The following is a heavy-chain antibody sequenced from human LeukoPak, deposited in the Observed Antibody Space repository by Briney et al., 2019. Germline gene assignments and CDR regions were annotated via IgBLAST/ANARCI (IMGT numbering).Heavy chain of an antibody. CDR1: GGSISSYY. CDR3: ARVGSYAFDI. Sequence: PSETLSLTCTVSGGSISSYYWSWIRQPPGRGLEWIGYIHYSGSINSNPSLKSRVTISVDTSKNQFSLRLSSVTAADTAVYYCARVGSYAFDIWGQGTVVTASS. J-gene: IGHJ3*02. CDR2: IHYSGSI. V-gene: IGHV4-59*01.